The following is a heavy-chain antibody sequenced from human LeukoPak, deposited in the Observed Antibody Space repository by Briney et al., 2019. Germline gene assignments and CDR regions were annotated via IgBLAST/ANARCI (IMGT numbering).Heavy chain of an antibody. CDR1: GFTVSSNY. CDR3: ARTVLNYFDY. Sequence: GGSLRLSCAASGFTVSSNYMSWVRQAPGKGLEWVSVICSGGSTYYADSVKGRFTISRDNSKNTLYLQMNSLRAEDTAVYYCARTVLNYFDYWGQGTLVTVSS. J-gene: IGHJ4*02. D-gene: IGHD4-17*01. V-gene: IGHV3-66*01. CDR2: ICSGGST.